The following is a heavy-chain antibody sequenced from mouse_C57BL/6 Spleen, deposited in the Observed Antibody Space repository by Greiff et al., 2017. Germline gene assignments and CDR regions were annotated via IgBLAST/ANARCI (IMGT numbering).Heavy chain of an antibody. V-gene: IGHV1-18*01. J-gene: IGHJ1*03. CDR3: ARRGLLWSWYFDV. Sequence: EVQLQQSGPELVKPGASVKIPCKASGYTFTDYNMDWVKQSHGKSLEWIGDINPNNGGTIYNQKFKGKATLTVDKSSSTAYMELRSLTSEDTAVYYCARRGLLWSWYFDVWGTGTTVTVSP. D-gene: IGHD2-1*01. CDR1: GYTFTDYN. CDR2: INPNNGGT.